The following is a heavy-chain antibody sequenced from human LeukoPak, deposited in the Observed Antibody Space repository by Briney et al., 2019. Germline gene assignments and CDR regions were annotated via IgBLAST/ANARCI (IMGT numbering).Heavy chain of an antibody. V-gene: IGHV4-34*01. CDR2: INHSGST. CDR1: GGSFSGYY. D-gene: IGHD3-22*01. CDR3: ARCRHYYDSSGYSYYYGMDV. J-gene: IGHJ6*02. Sequence: SETLSLTCAVYGGSFSGYYWSWIREPPGKGLEWIGEINHSGSTNYNPSLKSRVTISVDTSKNQFSLKLSSVTAADTAVYYCARCRHYYDSSGYSYYYGMDVWGQGTTVTVS.